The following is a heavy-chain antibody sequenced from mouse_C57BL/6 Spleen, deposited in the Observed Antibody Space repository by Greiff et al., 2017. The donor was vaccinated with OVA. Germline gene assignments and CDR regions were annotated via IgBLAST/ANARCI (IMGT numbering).Heavy chain of an antibody. D-gene: IGHD1-1*01. CDR3: AKRGYYCSSYVPFAY. J-gene: IGHJ3*01. CDR2: IWGGGST. V-gene: IGHV2-9*01. Sequence: QVQLKESGPGLVAPSQSLSITCTVSGFSLTSYGVDWVRQPPGKGLEWLGVIWGGGSTNYNSALMSSLSIRKDNHKSLVYLKMNRLQTYDTSIYYCAKRGYYCSSYVPFAYWGQGTLVTVSA. CDR1: GFSLTSYG.